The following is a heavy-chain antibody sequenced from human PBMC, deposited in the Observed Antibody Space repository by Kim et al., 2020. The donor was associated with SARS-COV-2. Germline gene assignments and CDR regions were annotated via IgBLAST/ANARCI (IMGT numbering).Heavy chain of an antibody. CDR1: GDSVSSNTAA. Sequence: SQTLSLTCAISGDSVSSNTAAWNWIRQSPSRGLEWLGKTYYRSKWSNAYAVSVKSRITINPDTSKNQFSLQLNPVTPEDTAVYYCARVTAAAGVFDYWGQGTLVTVSS. V-gene: IGHV6-1*01. CDR2: TYYRSKWSN. CDR3: ARVTAAAGVFDY. D-gene: IGHD6-13*01. J-gene: IGHJ4*02.